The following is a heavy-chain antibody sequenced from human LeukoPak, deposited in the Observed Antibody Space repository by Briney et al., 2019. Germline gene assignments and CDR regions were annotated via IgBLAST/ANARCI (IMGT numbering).Heavy chain of an antibody. CDR2: INPNSGGT. D-gene: IGHD3-16*02. J-gene: IGHJ4*02. CDR1: GYTFTGYY. V-gene: IGHV1-2*02. Sequence: GASVKVSCKASGYTFTGYYMHWVRQAPGQGLEWMGWINPNSGGTNYAQKFQGRVTMTRDTSISTAYTELSRLRSDDTAVYYCARDPYTYYDYIWGSYRPPGSNAHFDYWGQGTLVTVSS. CDR3: ARDPYTYYDYIWGSYRPPGSNAHFDY.